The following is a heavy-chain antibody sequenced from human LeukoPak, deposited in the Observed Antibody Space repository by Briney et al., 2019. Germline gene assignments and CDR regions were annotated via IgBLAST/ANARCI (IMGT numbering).Heavy chain of an antibody. CDR3: ARKLYGSGSYYDFDY. D-gene: IGHD3-10*01. J-gene: IGHJ4*02. CDR1: GGSISSSSYY. V-gene: IGHV4-39*01. Sequence: SETLSLTCTVSGGSISSSSYYWGWIRQPPGKGLEWIGSISYSGPTYYNPSLKSRVTISVDTSKNQFPLKLSSVTAADTAVYYCARKLYGSGSYYDFDYWGQGTLVTVSS. CDR2: ISYSGPT.